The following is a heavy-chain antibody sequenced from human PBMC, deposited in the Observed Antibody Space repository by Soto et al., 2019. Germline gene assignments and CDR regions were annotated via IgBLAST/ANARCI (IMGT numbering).Heavy chain of an antibody. CDR1: GYTFTGYY. J-gene: IGHJ4*02. V-gene: IGHV1-2*02. D-gene: IGHD4-17*01. Sequence: ASVKVSCKASGYTFTGYYMHWVRQAPGQGLEWMGWINPNSGGTNYAQKFQGRVTMTRDTSISTAYMELSRLRSDDTAVYYCARETTVTTPHFDYWGQGTLVTVSS. CDR3: ARETTVTTPHFDY. CDR2: INPNSGGT.